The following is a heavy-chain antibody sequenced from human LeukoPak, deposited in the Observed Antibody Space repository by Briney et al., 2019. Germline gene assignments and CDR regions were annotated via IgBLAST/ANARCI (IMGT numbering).Heavy chain of an antibody. V-gene: IGHV3-74*01. CDR3: ARVGYDSSGYYY. CDR2: ISPTGSTT. Sequence: GGSLRLSCIASGFSFSGHWMHWARQLPGKGLVWVSRISPTGSTTSYADSVKGRFTVSRDNAKNTLYLQMNSLRAEDTAVYYCARVGYDSSGYYYWGQGTLVTVSS. CDR1: GFSFSGHW. J-gene: IGHJ4*02. D-gene: IGHD3-22*01.